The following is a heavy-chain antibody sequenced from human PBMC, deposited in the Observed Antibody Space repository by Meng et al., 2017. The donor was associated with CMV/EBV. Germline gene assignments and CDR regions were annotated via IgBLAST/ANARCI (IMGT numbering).Heavy chain of an antibody. CDR3: ARDSSISDFWSGYYVGGYYYYGMDV. CDR2: INSDGSST. D-gene: IGHD3-3*01. Sequence: RGSLRLSCAASGFTFSSYWMHWVRQAPGKGLVWVSRINSDGSSTSYADSVKGRFTISRDNAKNTLYLQMNSLRAEDTAVYYCARDSSISDFWSGYYVGGYYYYGMDVWGQGTTVTVSS. J-gene: IGHJ6*02. CDR1: GFTFSSYW. V-gene: IGHV3-74*01.